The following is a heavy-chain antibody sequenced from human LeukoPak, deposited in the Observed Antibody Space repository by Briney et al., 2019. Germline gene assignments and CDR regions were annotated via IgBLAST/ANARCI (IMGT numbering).Heavy chain of an antibody. V-gene: IGHV3-9*01. D-gene: IGHD3-22*01. CDR2: ISWNSGSL. CDR3: AKDNSDYYDSSGYYVN. Sequence: PGRPPRLSSAAAGLTFDDYAMHWVGPAPGKGLDWVSGISWNSGSLGYADSVKGRFTISRDNAKNSLYLQMNSLRAEDTALYYCAKDNSDYYDSSGYYVNWGQGTLVTVSS. J-gene: IGHJ4*02. CDR1: GLTFDDYA.